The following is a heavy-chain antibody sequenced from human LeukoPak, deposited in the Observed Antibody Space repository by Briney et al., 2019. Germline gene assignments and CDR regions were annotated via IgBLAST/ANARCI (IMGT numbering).Heavy chain of an antibody. Sequence: GGSLRLSCVASGFTFSNFAMSWVRQAPGKGLEWVSSVSSSGVNTYYADSVKGRFTISRDNSKNTLYLQMNSLRAEDTAVYYCARVNGILSQIDYWGQGTLVTVSS. J-gene: IGHJ4*02. D-gene: IGHD2/OR15-2a*01. CDR3: ARVNGILSQIDY. CDR1: GFTFSNFA. V-gene: IGHV3-23*01. CDR2: VSSSGVNT.